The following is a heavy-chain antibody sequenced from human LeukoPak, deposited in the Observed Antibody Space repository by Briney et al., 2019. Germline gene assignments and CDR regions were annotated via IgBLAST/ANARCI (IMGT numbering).Heavy chain of an antibody. D-gene: IGHD6-13*01. CDR2: ISYDGSNK. CDR1: GFTFSSYG. Sequence: GGPLRLSCAASGFTFSSYGMHWVRQAPGKGLEWVAVISYDGSNKYYADSVKGRFTISRDNSKNTLYLQMNSLRAEDTAVYHCARVTSRTPAAGIDYWGQGTLVTVSS. CDR3: ARVTSRTPAAGIDY. J-gene: IGHJ4*02. V-gene: IGHV3-30*03.